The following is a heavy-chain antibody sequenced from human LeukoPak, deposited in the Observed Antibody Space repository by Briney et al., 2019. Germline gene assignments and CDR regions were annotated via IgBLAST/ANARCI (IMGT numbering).Heavy chain of an antibody. CDR1: GFTVSNNY. D-gene: IGHD5-24*01. CDR2: IKQDGSKK. V-gene: IGHV3-7*04. J-gene: IGHJ4*02. CDR3: TRVGYIDEGIDY. Sequence: GGSLRLSCAASGFTVSNNYMSWVRQAPGKGLEWVANIKQDGSKKSYVDSVKGRFTISRDNAKNSLYLQMNSLRAEDTAIYYCTRVGYIDEGIDYWGQGTLVTVSS.